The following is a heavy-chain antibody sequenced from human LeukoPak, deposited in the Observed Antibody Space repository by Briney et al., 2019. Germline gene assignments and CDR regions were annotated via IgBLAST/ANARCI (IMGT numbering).Heavy chain of an antibody. Sequence: GGSLRLSCAASGFTFSSYGMHWVRQAPGKGLEWVAVIWYDGSNKYYADSVKGRFTISRDNSKNTLYLQMNSLRAEDTAVYYCARDVAEQWLVPPHPYYYGMDVWGQGTTVTVSS. CDR3: ARDVAEQWLVPPHPYYYGMDV. CDR1: GFTFSSYG. D-gene: IGHD6-19*01. J-gene: IGHJ6*02. V-gene: IGHV3-33*01. CDR2: IWYDGSNK.